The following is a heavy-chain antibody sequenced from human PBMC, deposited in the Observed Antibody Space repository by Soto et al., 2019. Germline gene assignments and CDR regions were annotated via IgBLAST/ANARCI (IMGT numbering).Heavy chain of an antibody. Sequence: PSETLSLTCAVSGGSISSGGYYWSWIRQHPGKGLEWIGYIYYSGSTYYNPSLKSRVTISVDTSKNQFSLKLSSVTAADTAVYYCARDIKMPPANGMDVWGQGTTVTVSS. J-gene: IGHJ6*02. D-gene: IGHD1-20*01. CDR3: ARDIKMPPANGMDV. V-gene: IGHV4-31*11. CDR1: GGSISSGGYY. CDR2: IYYSGST.